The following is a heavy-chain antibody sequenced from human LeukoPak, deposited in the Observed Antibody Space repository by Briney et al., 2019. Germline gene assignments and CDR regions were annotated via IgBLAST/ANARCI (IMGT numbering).Heavy chain of an antibody. CDR3: WKGRQGVTMIVGVIAAGSCYLDV. CDR2: MNPSGST. CDR1: GGSFSGYY. J-gene: IGHJ6*03. D-gene: IGHD3-22*01. V-gene: IGHV4-34*01. Sequence: SETLSLICAVYGGSFSGYYWTWIRQTPEKGLEWIGEMNPSGSTSYNPSLKSGVTLSVDTSKNQFPLKVSSVTAAGTAIYYCWKGRQGVTMIVGVIAAGSCYLDVWGKGTTVTVS.